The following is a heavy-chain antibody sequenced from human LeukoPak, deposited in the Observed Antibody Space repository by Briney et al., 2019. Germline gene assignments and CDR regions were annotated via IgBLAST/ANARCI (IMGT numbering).Heavy chain of an antibody. CDR2: INPSGGST. D-gene: IGHD6-13*01. CDR1: GYTFTSYY. CDR3: ARDGSSSSWFNDYFDY. Sequence: ASVKVSCKASGYTFTSYYMHWVRQAPGQGLEWMGIINPSGGSTSYAQKFQGRVTMTRDMSTSTAYMELRSLRSDDTAVYYCARDGSSSSWFNDYFDYWGQGTLVTVSS. V-gene: IGHV1-46*01. J-gene: IGHJ4*02.